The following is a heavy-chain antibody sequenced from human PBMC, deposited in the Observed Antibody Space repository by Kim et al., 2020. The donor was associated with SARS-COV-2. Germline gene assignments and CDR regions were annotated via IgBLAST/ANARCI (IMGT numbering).Heavy chain of an antibody. CDR1: GFTFSSYG. CDR3: AKAMVRGVSPIWGSFLCMDV. D-gene: IGHD3-10*01. J-gene: IGHJ6*02. Sequence: GGSLRLSCAASGFTFSSYGMHWVRQAPGKGLEWVAVIWYDGSNKYYADSVKGRFTISRDNSKNTLYLQMNSLRAEDTAVYYCAKAMVRGVSPIWGSFLCMDVWGQGTTVTVSS. V-gene: IGHV3-33*06. CDR2: IWYDGSNK.